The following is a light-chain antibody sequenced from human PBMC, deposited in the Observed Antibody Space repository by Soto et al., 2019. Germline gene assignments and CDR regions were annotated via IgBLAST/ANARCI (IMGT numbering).Light chain of an antibody. CDR3: CSYGGSRAV. V-gene: IGLV2-23*02. CDR1: SSDVGSHNL. CDR2: EVT. Sequence: QSALTQPASVSGSPGQSITISCTGTSSDVGSHNLVSWYQQHPGKAPTLMIYEVTKRPLGVSTRVSPSKSVNTSSLTISGLQAEDEADYYCCSYGGSRAVFGGGTQLTVL. J-gene: IGLJ7*01.